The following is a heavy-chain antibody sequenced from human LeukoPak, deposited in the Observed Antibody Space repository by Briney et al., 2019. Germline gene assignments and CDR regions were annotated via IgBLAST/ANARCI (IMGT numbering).Heavy chain of an antibody. D-gene: IGHD7-27*01. V-gene: IGHV4-59*02. CDR1: GVSVTDYY. CDR3: ASRKLGIDY. Sequence: SETLSLTCTVSGVSVTDYYWSWIRQSPGKGLEWIGYIYYTGTSYNPSLKSRVTISADTSKNQFSLKLISVTAADTAVYYCASRKLGIDYWGQGTVVSVSS. CDR2: IYYTGT. J-gene: IGHJ4*02.